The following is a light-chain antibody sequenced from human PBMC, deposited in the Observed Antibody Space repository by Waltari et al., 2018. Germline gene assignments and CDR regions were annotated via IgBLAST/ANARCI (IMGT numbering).Light chain of an antibody. CDR1: TLGTYS. CDR3: RVWHPHVDPGV. CDR2: YDR. Sequence: SSVVTQPPLVSVAPGEPATITCGGGTLGTYSVHWYQHKAGKDPVLVIFYDRDRPPRIPDRFSGSNSGNTATLTISRVEAEDEARYYCRVWHPHVDPGVFGTGTEVTVL. J-gene: IGLJ1*01. V-gene: IGLV3-21*04.